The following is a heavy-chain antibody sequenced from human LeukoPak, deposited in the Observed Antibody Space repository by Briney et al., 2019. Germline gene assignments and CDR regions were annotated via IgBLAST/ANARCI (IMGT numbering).Heavy chain of an antibody. J-gene: IGHJ2*01. Sequence: PSETLSLTCTVSGDSFSYFYWSWIRQPPGKGLEWIGYIYNSGSTNYNPSLKSRVSISVDTSKNQFSLKLSSVTAADTAVYYCARGRRAAAIRSNYWYFDLWGRGTLVTVSS. CDR2: IYNSGST. V-gene: IGHV4-59*12. CDR3: ARGRRAAAIRSNYWYFDL. D-gene: IGHD2-2*02. CDR1: GDSFSYFY.